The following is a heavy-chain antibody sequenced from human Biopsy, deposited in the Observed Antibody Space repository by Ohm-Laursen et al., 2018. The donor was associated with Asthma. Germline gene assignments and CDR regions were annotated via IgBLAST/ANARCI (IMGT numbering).Heavy chain of an antibody. V-gene: IGHV4-30-4*01. D-gene: IGHD6-19*01. CDR1: GGSINIGDHY. Sequence: SQTLSLTCTVSGGSINIGDHYWSWLRQPPGKGLEWFGFIHYSGSTSYNPSLKGGVTISVDTSKNQFSLKLSSVTAADTAVYYCARASVAASSNWFDPWGQGTLVTVSS. J-gene: IGHJ5*02. CDR3: ARASVAASSNWFDP. CDR2: IHYSGST.